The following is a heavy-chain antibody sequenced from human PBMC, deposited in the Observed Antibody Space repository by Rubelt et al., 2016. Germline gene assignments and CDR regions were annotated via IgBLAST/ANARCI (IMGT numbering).Heavy chain of an antibody. V-gene: IGHV2-5*02. J-gene: IGHJ4*02. Sequence: QPPGKALEWLALISWDDDKRYSPSLKTRLTITKDTSKNQVVLTMTNVDPVDTATYFCAHRSLWLFDYWGQGSLVTVSS. CDR3: AHRSLWLFDY. D-gene: IGHD6-19*01. CDR2: ISWDDDK.